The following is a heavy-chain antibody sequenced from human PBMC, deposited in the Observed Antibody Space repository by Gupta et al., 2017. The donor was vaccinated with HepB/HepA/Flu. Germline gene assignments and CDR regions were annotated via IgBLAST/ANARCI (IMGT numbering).Heavy chain of an antibody. CDR3: ARVVGDYSNYYYYYYMDV. CDR1: GGSISSGGYY. D-gene: IGHD4-4*01. V-gene: IGHV4-31*03. Sequence: QVQLQESGPGLVKPSQTLSLTCTVPGGSISSGGYYWSWIRQHPGKGLEWIGYIYYSGSTYYNPSLKSRVTISVDTSKNQFALKLSSVTAAETAVYDCARVVGDYSNYYYYYYMDVGGKGTTVTVSS. CDR2: IYYSGST. J-gene: IGHJ6*03.